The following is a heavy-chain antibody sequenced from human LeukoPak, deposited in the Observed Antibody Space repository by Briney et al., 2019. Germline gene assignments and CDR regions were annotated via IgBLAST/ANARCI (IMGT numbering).Heavy chain of an antibody. V-gene: IGHV4-39*07. Sequence: PSETLSLTCTVSGGSISSSSYYWGWIRQPPGKGLVWIGSIYYSGSTYYNPSLKSRVTISVDTSKNQFSLKLSSVTAADTAVYYCARDRGIFDYWGQGTLVTVSS. CDR1: GGSISSSSYY. D-gene: IGHD3-10*01. J-gene: IGHJ4*02. CDR2: IYYSGST. CDR3: ARDRGIFDY.